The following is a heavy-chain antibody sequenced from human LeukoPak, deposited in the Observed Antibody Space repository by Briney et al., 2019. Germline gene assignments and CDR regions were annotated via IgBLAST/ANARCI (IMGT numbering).Heavy chain of an antibody. V-gene: IGHV1-2*02. Sequence: ASVKVSCKASGYTFTGYYMHWVRQAPGQGLEWMGWINPNSGGTNCAQKFQGRVTMTRDTSISTAYMELSRLRSDDTAVYYCAREAFESTRYYYDSSGYPYWGQGTLVTVSS. J-gene: IGHJ4*02. CDR1: GYTFTGYY. CDR3: AREAFESTRYYYDSSGYPY. D-gene: IGHD3-22*01. CDR2: INPNSGGT.